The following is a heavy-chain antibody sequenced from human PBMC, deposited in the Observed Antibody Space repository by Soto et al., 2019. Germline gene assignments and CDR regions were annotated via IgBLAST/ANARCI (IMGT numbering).Heavy chain of an antibody. CDR3: AKDKVSYSSSSYYYYGMDV. CDR1: GFTFSSYG. D-gene: IGHD6-13*01. V-gene: IGHV3-30*18. Sequence: GGSLRLSCAASGFTFSSYGMHWVRQAPGKGLEWVAVISYDGSNKYYADSVKGRFTISRDNSKNTLYLQMNSLRAEDTAVYYCAKDKVSYSSSSYYYYGMDVWCQGTTV. J-gene: IGHJ6*02. CDR2: ISYDGSNK.